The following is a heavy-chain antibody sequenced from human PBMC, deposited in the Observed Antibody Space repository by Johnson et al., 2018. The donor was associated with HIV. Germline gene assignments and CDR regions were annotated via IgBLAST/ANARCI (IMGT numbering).Heavy chain of an antibody. CDR3: AVGIQLWFASEGDAFDI. Sequence: QVQLVESVGGLVQPGGSLRLSCAASGFTFSSYAMHWVRQAPGKGLEWVAFISRDGGTEYYADSVKGRFAISRDNAKSTLYLLMNYLTPEDTAMYYCAVGIQLWFASEGDAFDIWGQGAMVSVSS. J-gene: IGHJ3*02. CDR2: ISRDGGTE. V-gene: IGHV3-30*09. CDR1: GFTFSSYA. D-gene: IGHD5-18*01.